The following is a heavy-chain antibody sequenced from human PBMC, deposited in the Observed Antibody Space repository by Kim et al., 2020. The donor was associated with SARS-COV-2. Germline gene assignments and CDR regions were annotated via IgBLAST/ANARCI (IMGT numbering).Heavy chain of an antibody. CDR2: IWYDGSNK. V-gene: IGHV3-33*06. CDR1: RFTFSSYG. CDR3: AKERRKYCSGGSCHLEY. Sequence: GGSLRLSCAASRFTFSSYGLHWVRQAPGKGLEWVAVIWYDGSNKYHAYSVKGRFTISRDNSKNTLYLQMNNLRAEDTAVYYCAKERRKYCSGGSCHLEYWGQGTLVTVSS. D-gene: IGHD2-15*01. J-gene: IGHJ4*02.